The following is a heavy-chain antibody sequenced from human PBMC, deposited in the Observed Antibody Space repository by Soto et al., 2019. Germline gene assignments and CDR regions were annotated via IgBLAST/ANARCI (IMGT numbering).Heavy chain of an antibody. V-gene: IGHV2-5*02. CDR1: GFSLTTSGVG. D-gene: IGHD3-3*01. J-gene: IGHJ4*02. Sequence: QITLNESGPTVVRPTETLTLTCRFSGFSLTTSGVGVGWIRQSPGKAPEWLALIYWDDDKRYSASLKSRLTFTNDTTKNQVVLTVSDLDPTDTATYYCAHRVLRTVFGLVTTTAIYFDFWGQGTPVAVSS. CDR3: AHRVLRTVFGLVTTTAIYFDF. CDR2: IYWDDDK.